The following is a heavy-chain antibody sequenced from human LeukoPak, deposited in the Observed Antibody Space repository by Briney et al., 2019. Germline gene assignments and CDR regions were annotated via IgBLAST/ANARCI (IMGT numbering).Heavy chain of an antibody. CDR2: ISGSGDST. Sequence: GSLRLSCAASGFTFSSYAMSWVRQAPGKGVEWVSAISGSGDSTYYADSVKGRFTISRDNSKNTLYLQMNSLRAEDTAVYYCANDEPLTYYYDSSGYDYFDYWGQGTLVTVSS. CDR3: ANDEPLTYYYDSSGYDYFDY. D-gene: IGHD3-22*01. V-gene: IGHV3-23*01. J-gene: IGHJ4*02. CDR1: GFTFSSYA.